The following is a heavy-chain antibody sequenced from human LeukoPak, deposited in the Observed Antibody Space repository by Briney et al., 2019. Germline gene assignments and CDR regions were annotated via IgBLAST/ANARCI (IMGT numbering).Heavy chain of an antibody. J-gene: IGHJ4*02. CDR3: ARHFAYSSSSYFDY. Sequence: SETLSLTCTVSGGSVSSGSYYWSWIRQPPGKGLEWIGYVYYTGSTNYNPSLKSRVTMFEDKSKNQFSLRLYSVTVADTAVYYCARHFAYSSSSYFDYWGQGSLVTVSS. CDR1: GGSVSSGSYY. CDR2: VYYTGST. V-gene: IGHV4-61*01. D-gene: IGHD6-6*01.